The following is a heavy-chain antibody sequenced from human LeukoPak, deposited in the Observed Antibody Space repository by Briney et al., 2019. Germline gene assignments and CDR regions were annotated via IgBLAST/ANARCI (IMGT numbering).Heavy chain of an antibody. CDR1: GFTFRNHW. CDR2: ISSDGSST. CDR3: ARDQRVTGRPDIDY. D-gene: IGHD6-6*01. Sequence: GGSQRLSCAASGFTFRNHWMHWVRQTPGKGLVWVSRISSDGSSTTYADSVKGRFTISRDNAKNTLYLQMNNLRAEDTAMYYCARDQRVTGRPDIDYWGQGTLVTVSS. J-gene: IGHJ4*02. V-gene: IGHV3-74*03.